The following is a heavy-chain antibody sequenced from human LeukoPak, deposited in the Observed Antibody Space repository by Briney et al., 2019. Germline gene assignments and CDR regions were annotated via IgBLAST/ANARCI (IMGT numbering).Heavy chain of an antibody. Sequence: SETLSLTCTVSGGSISSYYWSWIRQPPGKGLEWIGYIYYSGSTNYNPSLKSRVTISVDTSKNQFSLKLSSVTAADTAVYYCARVSDYGNGPNWYFDLWSRGTLVTVSS. CDR1: GGSISSYY. V-gene: IGHV4-59*01. D-gene: IGHD4-17*01. CDR2: IYYSGST. CDR3: ARVSDYGNGPNWYFDL. J-gene: IGHJ2*01.